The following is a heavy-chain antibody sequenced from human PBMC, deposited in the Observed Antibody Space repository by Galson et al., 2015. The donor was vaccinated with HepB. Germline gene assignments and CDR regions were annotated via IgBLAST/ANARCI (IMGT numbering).Heavy chain of an antibody. Sequence: SLRLSCAASGFTFSNYAMSWVRQAPGKGLEWVSGISGSGGSTDYADSVMGRFTISRDNSKNTVYLQMNSLRDEDTALYYCARGGLEGNNGAYGMDVWGQGTTVIVFS. D-gene: IGHD2-8*01. CDR2: ISGSGGST. J-gene: IGHJ6*02. V-gene: IGHV3-23*01. CDR3: ARGGLEGNNGAYGMDV. CDR1: GFTFSNYA.